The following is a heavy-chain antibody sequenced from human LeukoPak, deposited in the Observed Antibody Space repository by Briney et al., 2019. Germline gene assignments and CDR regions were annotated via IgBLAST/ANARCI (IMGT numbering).Heavy chain of an antibody. J-gene: IGHJ4*02. CDR1: GFTFSSYE. CDR2: ISSSGSTI. Sequence: GGSLGLSCAASGFTFSSYEMSWVRQAPGKGLEWVSYISSSGSTIYYADSVKGRFTISRDNAKNSLYLQMNSLRAEDTAVYYCARGLWFGKLLVQPDFDYWGQATLVTVSS. CDR3: ARGLWFGKLLVQPDFDY. D-gene: IGHD3-10*01. V-gene: IGHV3-48*03.